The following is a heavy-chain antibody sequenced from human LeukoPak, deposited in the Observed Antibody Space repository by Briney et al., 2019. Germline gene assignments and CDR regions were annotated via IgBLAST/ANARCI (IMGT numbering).Heavy chain of an antibody. CDR1: GFTFSSYS. CDR2: ISSSSSYI. J-gene: IGHJ4*02. V-gene: IGHV3-21*01. Sequence: GGSLRLSCAASGFTFSSYSMNWVRQAPGEGLEWVSSISSSSSYIYYADSVKGRFTISRDNAKNSLYLQMNSLRAEDTAVYYCARDWVGYCSSTSCRFDYWGQGTLVTVSS. D-gene: IGHD2-2*01. CDR3: ARDWVGYCSSTSCRFDY.